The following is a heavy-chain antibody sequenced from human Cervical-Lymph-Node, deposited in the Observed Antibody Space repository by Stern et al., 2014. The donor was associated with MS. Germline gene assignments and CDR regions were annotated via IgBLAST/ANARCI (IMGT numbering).Heavy chain of an antibody. J-gene: IGHJ4*02. CDR2: ISWNGGRI. V-gene: IGHV3-9*01. CDR1: GFMFEDYA. D-gene: IGHD4-23*01. CDR3: AKDKSSRWYYFDS. Sequence: VQLVESGGGLVQPGRSLRLSCAASGFMFEDYAMHWVRQAPGKGLEWVSGISWNGGRIAYVDSVKGRFTISRDNAKNSLYLQMNNLRPEDTALYYCAKDKSSRWYYFDSWGQGTLVTVSS.